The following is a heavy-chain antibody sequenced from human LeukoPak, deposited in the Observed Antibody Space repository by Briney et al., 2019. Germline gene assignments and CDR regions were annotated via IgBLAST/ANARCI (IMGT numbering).Heavy chain of an antibody. CDR3: ARAQSAATHYFRYNWFDP. V-gene: IGHV4-38-2*02. D-gene: IGHD2-15*01. CDR2: IYHSGST. CDR1: GYSISSGYY. J-gene: IGHJ5*02. Sequence: SETLSLTCTVSGYSISSGYYWGWIRQPPGKGLEWIGSIYHSGSTYYNPSLKSRVTISVDTSKNQFSLKLSSVTAADAAVYYCARAQSAATHYFRYNWFDPWGQGTLVTVSS.